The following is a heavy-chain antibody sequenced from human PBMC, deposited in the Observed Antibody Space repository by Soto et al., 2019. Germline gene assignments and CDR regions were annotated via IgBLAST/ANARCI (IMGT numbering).Heavy chain of an antibody. CDR3: ARDIAAAGSYYYGMDV. D-gene: IGHD6-13*01. V-gene: IGHV1-18*01. J-gene: IGHJ6*02. CDR1: GYTFTSYG. Sequence: GASVKVSCKASGYTFTSYGINSVRQAPGQGLEWMGWISAYNGNTNYAQKLQGRVTMTTDTSTSTAYMELRSLRSDDTAVYYCARDIAAAGSYYYGMDVWGQGTTVTVSS. CDR2: ISAYNGNT.